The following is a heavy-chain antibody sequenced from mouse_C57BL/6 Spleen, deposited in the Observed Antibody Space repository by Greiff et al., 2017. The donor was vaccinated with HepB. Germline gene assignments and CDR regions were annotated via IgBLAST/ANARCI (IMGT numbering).Heavy chain of an antibody. Sequence: QVHVKQSGPELVKPGASVKISCKASGYSFTSYYLHWVKQRPGQGLEWIGWIYPGSGNTKYNEKFKGKAPLTADTSSSTAYMQLSRLTSEDSAVYYCARGYYGDYWGQGTTLTVSS. CDR2: IYPGSGNT. J-gene: IGHJ2*01. CDR1: GYSFTSYY. D-gene: IGHD2-1*01. CDR3: ARGYYGDY. V-gene: IGHV1-66*01.